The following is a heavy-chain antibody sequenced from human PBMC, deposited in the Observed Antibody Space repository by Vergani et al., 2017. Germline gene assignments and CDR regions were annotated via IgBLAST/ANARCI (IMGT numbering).Heavy chain of an antibody. J-gene: IGHJ4*02. D-gene: IGHD2-21*02. CDR1: GGSSRRGGYS. V-gene: IGHV4-30-2*01. CDR3: ASQCVWGGDCYPVGEY. CDR2: IEHSGST. Sequence: QLQLQESGSGLVKPSQTLSLTCAGSGGSSRRGGYSWSGSRQPQGKGREWIGYIEHSGSTYYNPSLKSRVTISVDRSKNQFSLKLSSVTAADTAVYYCASQCVWGGDCYPVGEYWGQGTLVTVSS.